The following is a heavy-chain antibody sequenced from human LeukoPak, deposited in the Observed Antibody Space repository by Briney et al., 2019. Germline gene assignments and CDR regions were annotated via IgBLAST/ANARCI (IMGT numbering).Heavy chain of an antibody. CDR2: VYYSGST. CDR3: ARYYYVSGGYYHLDY. Sequence: PSETLSLTCTVSGGSINNYYWNWIRQPPGKGLEGIGYVYYSGSTNYNPSLKSRVTISVDRSKSQFALKLSSVSASDTAVYYCARYYYVSGGYYHLDYWGEGTPVTASS. V-gene: IGHV4-59*01. CDR1: GGSINNYY. D-gene: IGHD3-22*01. J-gene: IGHJ4*02.